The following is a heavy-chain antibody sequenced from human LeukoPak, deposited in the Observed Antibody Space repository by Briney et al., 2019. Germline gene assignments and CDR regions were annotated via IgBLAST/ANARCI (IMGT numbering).Heavy chain of an antibody. D-gene: IGHD2-2*01. CDR1: GGTFSSYA. CDR2: IIPIFGTA. CDR3: ASRLGYCSSTSCYDFDD. Sequence: SVKVSCKASGGTFSSYAISWVRQAPGQGLEWMGGIIPIFGTANYAQKFQGRVTITTDESTSTAYMELSSLRSEDTAVYYCASRLGYCSSTSCYDFDDWGQGSLVTVSS. J-gene: IGHJ4*02. V-gene: IGHV1-69*05.